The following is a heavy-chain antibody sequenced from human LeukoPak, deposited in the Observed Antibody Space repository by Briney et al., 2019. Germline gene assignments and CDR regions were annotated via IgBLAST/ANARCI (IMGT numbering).Heavy chain of an antibody. J-gene: IGHJ4*02. CDR2: INPNSGGT. CDR3: AREHGDGYNYVGY. Sequence: ASVKVSCKASGYTFTGYYMHWVRQAPGQGLEWMGWINPNSGGTNYAQKFQGRVTMTRDTSISTAYMELSRLRSDDTAVYYCAREHGDGYNYVGYWGQGTLVTVSS. D-gene: IGHD5-24*01. V-gene: IGHV1-2*02. CDR1: GYTFTGYY.